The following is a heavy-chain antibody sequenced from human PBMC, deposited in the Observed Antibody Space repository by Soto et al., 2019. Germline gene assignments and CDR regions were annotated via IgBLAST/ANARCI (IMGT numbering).Heavy chain of an antibody. D-gene: IGHD2-15*01. CDR3: ARGIVVVVAAQYYYYYGMDV. Sequence: EVQLVEYGGGLVKPGGSLRLSCAASGFTFSSYSMNWVRQAPGKGLEWVSSISSSSSYIYYADSVKGRFTISRDNAKNSLYLQMNSLRAEDTAVYYCARGIVVVVAAQYYYYYGMDVWGQGTTVTVSS. V-gene: IGHV3-21*01. CDR1: GFTFSSYS. CDR2: ISSSSSYI. J-gene: IGHJ6*02.